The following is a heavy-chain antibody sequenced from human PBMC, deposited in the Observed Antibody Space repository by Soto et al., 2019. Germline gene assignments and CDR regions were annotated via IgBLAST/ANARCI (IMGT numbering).Heavy chain of an antibody. V-gene: IGHV4-4*07. CDR2: IYTSGST. J-gene: IGHJ3*02. Sequence: TLSLTCTVSGGSISSYYWSWIRQPAGKGLEWIGRIYTSGSTNYNPSLKSRVTMSVDTSKNQFSLKLSSVTAADTAVYYCARVDYDSSGYYSPHDAFDIWGQGTMVTVSS. D-gene: IGHD3-22*01. CDR1: GGSISSYY. CDR3: ARVDYDSSGYYSPHDAFDI.